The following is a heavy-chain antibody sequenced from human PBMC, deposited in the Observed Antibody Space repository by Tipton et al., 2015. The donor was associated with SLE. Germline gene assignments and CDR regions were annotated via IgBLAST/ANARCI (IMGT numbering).Heavy chain of an antibody. CDR3: ARDHPVAGPFDY. CDR2: IYTSGST. V-gene: IGHV4-4*07. CDR1: GGSISNYY. J-gene: IGHJ4*02. D-gene: IGHD6-19*01. Sequence: TLSLTCTVSGGSISNYYWSWIRQTAGKGLEWVGRIYTSGSTNYNPSLTSRVTMSVDTSKNQFSLKLSSVTAADTAVYYCARDHPVAGPFDYWGQGTLVTVSS.